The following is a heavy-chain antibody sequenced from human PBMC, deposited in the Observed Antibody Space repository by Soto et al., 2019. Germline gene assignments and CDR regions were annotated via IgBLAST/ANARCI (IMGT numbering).Heavy chain of an antibody. CDR1: GFTFGDYA. Sequence: PGGSLRLSCTASGFTFGDYAMSWFRQAPGKGLEWVGFIRSKAYGGTTEYAASVKGRFTITRDDSKSIAYLQMNSLKTEDTAVNYCTRERPLTYYYDSSGYYYGDYFDYWGKGTTVTVSS. CDR2: IRSKAYGGTT. J-gene: IGHJ4*03. D-gene: IGHD3-22*01. CDR3: TRERPLTYYYDSSGYYYGDYFDY. V-gene: IGHV3-49*03.